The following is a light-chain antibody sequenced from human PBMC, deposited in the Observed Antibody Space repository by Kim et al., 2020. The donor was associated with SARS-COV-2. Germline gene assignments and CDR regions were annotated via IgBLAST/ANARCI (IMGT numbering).Light chain of an antibody. CDR2: DAS. CDR3: QQFINFPLT. J-gene: IGKJ4*01. Sequence: AIQLNQAPSSLSASVGDRVTITCRASQGISSALAWYQQKPGRAPKLLIHDASSLESGVPSRFSGSGSGTEFTLTISSLQPDDFATYYCQQFINFPLTFGGGTKVDIK. CDR1: QGISSA. V-gene: IGKV1D-13*01.